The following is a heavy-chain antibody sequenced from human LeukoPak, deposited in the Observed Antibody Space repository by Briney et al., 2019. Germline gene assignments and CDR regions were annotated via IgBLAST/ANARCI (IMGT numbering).Heavy chain of an antibody. D-gene: IGHD6-19*01. V-gene: IGHV4-59*01. CDR3: ARAPAKGWYYFDY. CDR2: IYYSGNT. CDR1: GGSISSYY. J-gene: IGHJ4*02. Sequence: PSETLSLTCTVSGGSISSYYRSWIRQPPGKGLEWIGYIYYSGNTNYNPSLKSRVTISVDTSKNQFSLRLRSVTAADTAVYYCARAPAKGWYYFDYWGQGTLVTVSS.